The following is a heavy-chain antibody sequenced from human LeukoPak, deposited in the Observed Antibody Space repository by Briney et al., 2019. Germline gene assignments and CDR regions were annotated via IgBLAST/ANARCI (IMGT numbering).Heavy chain of an antibody. Sequence: GSSVRVSCKASGGTFSSYAISWVRQAPGQGLEWMGGIIPIFGTANYAQKFQGRVTITADESTSTAYMELSSLRSEDTAVYYCATFYGDYYYFDYWGQGTLVTVSS. CDR2: IIPIFGTA. CDR1: GGTFSSYA. CDR3: ATFYGDYYYFDY. J-gene: IGHJ4*02. V-gene: IGHV1-69*01. D-gene: IGHD4-17*01.